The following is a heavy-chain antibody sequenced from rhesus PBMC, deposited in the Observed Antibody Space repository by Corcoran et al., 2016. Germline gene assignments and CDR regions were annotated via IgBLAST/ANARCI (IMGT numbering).Heavy chain of an antibody. Sequence: EVQLVETGGGLVQPGGSLKLSCAASGFTFSSYGMSWVRQAPGKGLEWVSAINSGGGRTYYADSVKGRFTISRDNSKNTLSLQMNSLRAEDTAVYYCAKDSGLRGQRLVPRRYFDYWGQGVLVTVSS. V-gene: IGHV3S5*01. J-gene: IGHJ4*01. CDR1: GFTFSSYG. CDR2: INSGGGRT. D-gene: IGHD6-31*01. CDR3: AKDSGLRGQRLVPRRYFDY.